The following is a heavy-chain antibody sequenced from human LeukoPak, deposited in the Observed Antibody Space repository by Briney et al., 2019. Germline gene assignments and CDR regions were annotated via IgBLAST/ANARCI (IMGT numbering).Heavy chain of an antibody. V-gene: IGHV3-7*01. D-gene: IGHD6-19*01. CDR1: GFTFSNAW. Sequence: GGSLRLSCAASGFTFSNAWMSWVRQAPGKGLEWVANIKQDGSEKYYVDSVKGRFTIFRDNAKNSLYLQMNSLRVEDTAVYYCARQSSGWHYWGQGTLVTVSS. CDR2: IKQDGSEK. J-gene: IGHJ4*02. CDR3: ARQSSGWHY.